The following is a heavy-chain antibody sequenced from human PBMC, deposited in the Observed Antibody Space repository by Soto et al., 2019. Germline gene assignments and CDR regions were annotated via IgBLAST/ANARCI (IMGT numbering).Heavy chain of an antibody. D-gene: IGHD5-18*01. J-gene: IGHJ4*02. V-gene: IGHV4-34*01. CDR1: GGSFSGYY. Sequence: SETLSLTCAVYGGSFSGYYWSWIRQPPGKGLEWIGEINHSGSTNYNPSLKSRVTISVDTSKNQFSLKLSSVTAADTAVYYCARGSGYSYPYYFDYWGQGTLVTVSS. CDR3: ARGSGYSYPYYFDY. CDR2: INHSGST.